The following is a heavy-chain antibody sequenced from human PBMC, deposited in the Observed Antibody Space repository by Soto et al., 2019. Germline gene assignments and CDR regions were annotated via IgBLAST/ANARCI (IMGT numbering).Heavy chain of an antibody. D-gene: IGHD3-10*01. CDR1: GFTSGTTD. J-gene: IGHJ5*02. Sequence: PGGSLRLSCAGSGFTSGTTDMSWVRQAPGEGLEWVSTIDGSGGITYYADSVKGRFTISRDNSRNTVYLQMNSLRGDDTALYYCVKNSGWFNTWGQGALVTVSS. V-gene: IGHV3-23*01. CDR3: VKNSGWFNT. CDR2: IDGSGGIT.